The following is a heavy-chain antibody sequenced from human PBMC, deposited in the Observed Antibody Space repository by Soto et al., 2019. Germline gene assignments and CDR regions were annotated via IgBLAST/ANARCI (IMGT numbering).Heavy chain of an antibody. CDR1: GYTFTSYA. CDR2: INAGNGNT. CDR3: ARDRAADYGDYDSLAWYFDL. V-gene: IGHV1-3*05. D-gene: IGHD4-17*01. J-gene: IGHJ2*01. Sequence: QVQLVQSGAEEKKPGASVKVSCKASGYTFTSYAMHWVRQAPGQRLEWMGWINAGNGNTKYSQKFQGRVTITRDTSASTAYMGLSSLRSEDTAVYYCARDRAADYGDYDSLAWYFDLWGRGTLVTVSS.